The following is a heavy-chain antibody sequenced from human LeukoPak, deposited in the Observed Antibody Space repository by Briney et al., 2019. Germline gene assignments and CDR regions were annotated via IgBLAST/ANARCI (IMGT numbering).Heavy chain of an antibody. V-gene: IGHV3-21*01. CDR1: GFTFSSYS. CDR3: ARTPQWLVNNWFDP. J-gene: IGHJ5*02. CDR2: ISSSSYI. Sequence: GGSLRLSCAASGFTFSSYSMNWVRQAPGKGLEWVSSISSSSYIYYADSVKGRFTISRDNAKNSLYLQMNSLRAEDTAVYYCARTPQWLVNNWFDPWGQGTLVTVSS. D-gene: IGHD6-19*01.